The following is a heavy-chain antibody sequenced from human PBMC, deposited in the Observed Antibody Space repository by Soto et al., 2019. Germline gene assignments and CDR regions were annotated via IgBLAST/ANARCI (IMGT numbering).Heavy chain of an antibody. J-gene: IGHJ4*02. Sequence: SETLSLTCTVSGGSISNYYWSWVRQPPGKGLEWIGYVYSSGTTDYNPSLMTRVTISVDMSKNQFSLTLRSVTAADTAVYYCARDKITGLFDYWGQGTLVTVSS. CDR3: ARDKITGLFDY. CDR1: GGSISNYY. CDR2: VYSSGTT. V-gene: IGHV4-59*01. D-gene: IGHD2-8*02.